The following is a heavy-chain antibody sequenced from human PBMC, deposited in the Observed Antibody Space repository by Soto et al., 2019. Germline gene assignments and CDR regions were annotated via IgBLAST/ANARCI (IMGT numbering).Heavy chain of an antibody. J-gene: IGHJ6*01. CDR1: GFSFENYG. D-gene: IGHD5-12*01. V-gene: IGHV3-33*06. CDR2: IWYDGSLQ. Sequence: QVQMVESGGGVVQPGRSLRLSCAASGFSFENYGMHRVRQAPGRGLEWVAIIWYDGSLQYYAAAVKGRFTISRDNSKNTLYLEMNSLRAEDTAVYYCANLWGDGYNLGQDYNGMDVW. CDR3: ANLWGDGYNLGQDYNGMDV.